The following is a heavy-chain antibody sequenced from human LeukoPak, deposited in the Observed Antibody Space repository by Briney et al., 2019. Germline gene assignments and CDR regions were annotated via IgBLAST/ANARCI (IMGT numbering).Heavy chain of an antibody. CDR1: GFTFSSYA. CDR3: AKRVVVGATSPYSDFQD. D-gene: IGHD1-26*01. J-gene: IGHJ1*01. V-gene: IGHV3-23*01. Sequence: GGSLRLSCVASGFTFSSYAMGWVRQAPGKGLEWVSAISGSGVTTHYAGSVKGRFSISRDNSKNTLYLQMDSLRAEDTALYYSAKRVVVGATSPYSDFQDWGQGTLVTVSS. CDR2: ISGSGVTT.